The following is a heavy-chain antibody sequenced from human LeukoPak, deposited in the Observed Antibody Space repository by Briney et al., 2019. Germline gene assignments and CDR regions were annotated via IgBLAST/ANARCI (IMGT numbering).Heavy chain of an antibody. CDR2: TIPILGIA. CDR3: ATLTEPTEDPYYYYYGMDV. V-gene: IGHV1-69*04. J-gene: IGHJ6*02. Sequence: GASVKVSCKASGGTFSSYAISWVRQAPGQGLEWMGKTIPILGIANYAQKFQGRVTITADKSTSTAYMELSSLRSEDTAVYYCATLTEPTEDPYYYYYGMDVWGQGTTVTVSS. D-gene: IGHD1-26*01. CDR1: GGTFSSYA.